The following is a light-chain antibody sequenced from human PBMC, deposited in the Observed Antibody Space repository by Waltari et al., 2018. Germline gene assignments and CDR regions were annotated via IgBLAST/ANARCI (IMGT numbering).Light chain of an antibody. CDR3: QQYYDYQRS. J-gene: IGKJ2*01. CDR2: AAS. Sequence: AIRMTQSPSSLSASTGDRVTITCRASQSVSTYLAWYQQKPGKAPKLLIYAASTLQRGVPLRFSGSGSGTDFTLSISCLQSEDFATYYCQQYYDYQRSFGQGTKLESK. CDR1: QSVSTY. V-gene: IGKV1-8*01.